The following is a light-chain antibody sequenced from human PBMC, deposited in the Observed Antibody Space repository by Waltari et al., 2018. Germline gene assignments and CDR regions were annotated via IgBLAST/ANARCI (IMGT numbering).Light chain of an antibody. CDR3: QAWDSSTAYVV. CDR2: QDS. V-gene: IGLV3-1*01. J-gene: IGLJ2*01. CDR1: KLGAKY. Sequence: SYELTQPPSVSVSPGQTASIPCSGDKLGAKYACWYPQKPGQSPVLVIYQDSKRPSGIPERFSGSNSGNTATLTISGTQAMDEADYYCQAWDSSTAYVVFGGGTKLTVL.